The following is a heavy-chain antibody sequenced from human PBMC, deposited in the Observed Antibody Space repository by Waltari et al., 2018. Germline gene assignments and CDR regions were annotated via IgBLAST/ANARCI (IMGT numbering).Heavy chain of an antibody. J-gene: IGHJ6*02. D-gene: IGHD1-26*01. CDR2: IKQDGSEN. CDR1: GFSLSNHW. Sequence: EVQLVESGGGLVQPGGSLRLSCAASGFSLSNHWMNWVRQAPGKGLEWEATIKQDGSENFYVDSVKGRFTIARDTAKSSVFLQMNSLSAEDTAVYYCARDSGGMDVWGQGTTVTVSS. V-gene: IGHV3-7*01. CDR3: ARDSGGMDV.